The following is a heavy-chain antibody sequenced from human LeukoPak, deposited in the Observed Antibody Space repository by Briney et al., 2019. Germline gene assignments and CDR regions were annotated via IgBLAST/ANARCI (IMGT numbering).Heavy chain of an antibody. CDR3: ATVPYDSSGYYSAGYFQH. CDR2: INHSGST. D-gene: IGHD3-22*01. J-gene: IGHJ1*01. V-gene: IGHV4-34*01. Sequence: PSETLSLTCAVYGGSFCDYYCTGIRQPPGGGLEWIGEINHSGSTNYNPSLKSRVTLSVDTSKNQFSLRLNSVTAADTAVYYCATVPYDSSGYYSAGYFQHWGQGTLVTVSS. CDR1: GGSFCDYY.